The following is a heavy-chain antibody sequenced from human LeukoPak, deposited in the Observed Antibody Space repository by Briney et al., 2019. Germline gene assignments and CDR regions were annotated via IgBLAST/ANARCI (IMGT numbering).Heavy chain of an antibody. D-gene: IGHD6-19*01. CDR1: GFTFSSYA. J-gene: IGHJ3*02. V-gene: IGHV3-30-3*01. CDR3: ARPYSSGWRDAFDI. CDR2: ISYDGSNK. Sequence: GGSLRLSCAASGFTFSSYAMHWVRQAPGKGLEWVAVISYDGSNKYYADSVKGRFTISRDNSKNTLYLQMNSVRAEDTAVYYCARPYSSGWRDAFDIWGQGTMVTVSS.